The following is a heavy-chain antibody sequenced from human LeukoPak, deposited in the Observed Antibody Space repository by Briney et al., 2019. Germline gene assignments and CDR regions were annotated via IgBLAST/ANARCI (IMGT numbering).Heavy chain of an antibody. CDR3: ARANRGGYWNQTYYYMDV. D-gene: IGHD1-1*01. CDR2: IIPIFGTA. Sequence: GSSVKVSCKASGGTFSSYAISWVRQAPGQGLEWMGGIIPIFGTANYAQKFQGRVTITADESTSTAYMELSSLRSEDTAVYYCARANRGGYWNQTYYYMDVWGKGTTVTVSS. J-gene: IGHJ6*03. V-gene: IGHV1-69*01. CDR1: GGTFSSYA.